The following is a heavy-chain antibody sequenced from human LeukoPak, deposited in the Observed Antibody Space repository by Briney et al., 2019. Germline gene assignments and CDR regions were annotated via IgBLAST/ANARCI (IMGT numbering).Heavy chain of an antibody. CDR1: GFTFSSYA. CDR2: ISGSGGST. CDR3: AKQNYCSGGSCYATWFDS. D-gene: IGHD2-15*01. V-gene: IGHV3-23*01. Sequence: GGSLRLSCAASGFTFSSYAMSWVRQAPGKGLEWVSAISGSGGSTYYADSVKGRFTISRDNSKNTLYLQVNSLRAEDTAVYYCAKQNYCSGGSCYATWFDSWGQGTLVTVSS. J-gene: IGHJ5*01.